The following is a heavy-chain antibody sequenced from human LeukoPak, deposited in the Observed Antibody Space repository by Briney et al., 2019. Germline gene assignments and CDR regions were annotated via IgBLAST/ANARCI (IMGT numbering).Heavy chain of an antibody. D-gene: IGHD2-15*01. CDR3: ARRRGIVVVVAATRNWFDP. V-gene: IGHV4-34*01. Sequence: TSSETLSLNCAVYGGSFSGYSWTWIRQPPGKGLEWIGEFNHSGSTNYNPSLKSRVTISVDTSKNQFSLKLSSVTAADTAVYYCARRRGIVVVVAATRNWFDPWGQGTLVTVSS. CDR2: FNHSGST. CDR1: GGSFSGYS. J-gene: IGHJ5*02.